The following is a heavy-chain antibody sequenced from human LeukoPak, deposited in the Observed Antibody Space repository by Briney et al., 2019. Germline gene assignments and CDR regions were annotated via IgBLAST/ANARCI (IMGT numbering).Heavy chain of an antibody. CDR3: ATDRDTTWLNRFDR. CDR1: GFTFANQA. Sequence: GGSLRLSCEVSGFTFANQAMSWVRQAPGKGLEWISGISASGHYTYNADSVKGRFTISRENAKNSLYLQMNGLRADDTAIYYCATDRDTTWLNRFDRWGQGALVTVSS. J-gene: IGHJ4*02. V-gene: IGHV3-23*01. CDR2: ISASGHYT. D-gene: IGHD2/OR15-2a*01.